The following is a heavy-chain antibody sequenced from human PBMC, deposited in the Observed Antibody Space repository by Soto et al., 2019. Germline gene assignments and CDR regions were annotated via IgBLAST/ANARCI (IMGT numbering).Heavy chain of an antibody. D-gene: IGHD6-13*01. CDR1: GYTFTSYG. CDR3: ARSLAAAGWDAFDI. J-gene: IGHJ3*02. V-gene: IGHV1-2*04. Sequence: ASVKVSCKASGYTFTSYGISWVRQAPGQGLEWMGWINPNSGGTSYAQKFQGWVTMTRDTSISTAYMELSRLRSDDTAVYYCARSLAAAGWDAFDIWGQGTMVTVSS. CDR2: INPNSGGT.